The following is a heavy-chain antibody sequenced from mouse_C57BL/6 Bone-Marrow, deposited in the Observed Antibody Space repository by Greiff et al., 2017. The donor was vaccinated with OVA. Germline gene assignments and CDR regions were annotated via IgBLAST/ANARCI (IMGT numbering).Heavy chain of an antibody. CDR3: AKKGPYGNRYFDV. D-gene: IGHD2-1*01. V-gene: IGHV2-5*01. CDR2: IWRGGST. CDR1: GFSLTSYG. Sequence: VKLQESGPGLVQPSQSLSITCTVSGFSLTSYGVHWVRQSPGKGLEWLGVIWRGGSTDYNAAFMSRLSITKDNSKSQVFFKMNSLQADDTAIYYCAKKGPYGNRYFDVWGTGTTVTVSS. J-gene: IGHJ1*03.